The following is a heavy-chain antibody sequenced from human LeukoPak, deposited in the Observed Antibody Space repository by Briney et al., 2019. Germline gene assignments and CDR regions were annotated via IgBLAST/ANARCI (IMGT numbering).Heavy chain of an antibody. CDR3: ARGRTGFDY. V-gene: IGHV3-66*01. J-gene: IGHJ4*02. D-gene: IGHD1-14*01. Sequence: GGSLRLSCAASGFTVSSNYMSWVRQAPGKGLEWVSVIYGGVNTVYADSVQGRFTISRDNSKNTLYLQMNSLRAEDTAVYYCARGRTGFDYWGQGTLVTVSS. CDR1: GFTVSSNY. CDR2: IYGGVNT.